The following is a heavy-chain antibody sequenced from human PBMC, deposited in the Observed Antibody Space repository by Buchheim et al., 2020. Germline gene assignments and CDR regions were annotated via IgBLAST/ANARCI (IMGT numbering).Heavy chain of an antibody. D-gene: IGHD3-9*01. J-gene: IGHJ4*02. Sequence: QVQLQQWGAGLLKPSETLSLTCAVYGGSFSGYYWSWIRQPPGKGLEWIGEINHSGSTNYNPSLKSRVTISVDTSKNQFSLKLSSVTAADTAVYYCARAYGGYYNTFDYWGQGTL. CDR2: INHSGST. V-gene: IGHV4-34*01. CDR1: GGSFSGYY. CDR3: ARAYGGYYNTFDY.